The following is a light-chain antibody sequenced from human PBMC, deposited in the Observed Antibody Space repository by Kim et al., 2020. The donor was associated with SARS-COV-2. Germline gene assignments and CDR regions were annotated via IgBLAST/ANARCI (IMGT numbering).Light chain of an antibody. Sequence: QSALAQPASVSGSPGQSITISCTGTSSDIGTYNLVSWYQQHPGKAPKLMIYDVNKRPSGVSNRFSGSKSGNTASLTISGLQTEDEGDFYCCSYALGYARWVFGGGTKVTVL. CDR2: DVN. CDR3: CSYALGYARWV. CDR1: SSDIGTYNL. J-gene: IGLJ3*02. V-gene: IGLV2-23*02.